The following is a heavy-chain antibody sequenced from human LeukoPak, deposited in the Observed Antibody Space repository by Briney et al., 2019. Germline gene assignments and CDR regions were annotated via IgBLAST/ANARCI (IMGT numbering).Heavy chain of an antibody. CDR3: ARQGPTYYYDSSGYYLPGY. V-gene: IGHV5-51*01. CDR1: GYTFPYYW. Sequence: GESLKISCKGSGYTFPYYWIAWVRQMPGKGLEWMGIIYPDDSDTRYSPSFQGLVTISADKSITTAYLQWSSLKASDTAMYYCARQGPTYYYDSSGYYLPGYWGQGTLVTVSS. J-gene: IGHJ4*02. D-gene: IGHD3-22*01. CDR2: IYPDDSDT.